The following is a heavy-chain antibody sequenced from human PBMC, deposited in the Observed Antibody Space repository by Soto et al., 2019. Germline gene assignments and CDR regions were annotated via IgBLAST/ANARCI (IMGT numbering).Heavy chain of an antibody. CDR2: INSDGSST. Sequence: GGSLRLSCTASGFTFSSYWMHWVRQAPGKGLVWVSRINSDGSSTSYADSVKGRFTISRDNAKNTLYLQMNSLRAEDTAVYYCARGDIVVVPADKRYYYCYYMDVWGKGTTVTVSS. D-gene: IGHD2-2*01. J-gene: IGHJ6*03. CDR1: GFTFSSYW. V-gene: IGHV3-74*01. CDR3: ARGDIVVVPADKRYYYCYYMDV.